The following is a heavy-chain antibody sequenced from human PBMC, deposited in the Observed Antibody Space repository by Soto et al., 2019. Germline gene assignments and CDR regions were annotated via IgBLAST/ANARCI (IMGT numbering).Heavy chain of an antibody. CDR3: ARGKSLEN. CDR1: GYTFTSYD. CDR2: MNPNSGNT. D-gene: IGHD1-1*01. V-gene: IGHV1-8*01. Sequence: QVQLVQSGAEVKKPGASVKVSCKASGYTFTSYDINWVRQATGQGLEWMGWMNPNSGNTGYAQKFPGXVXKTRDTSRTTAYMELSSLRSEDTAVYYCARGKSLENWGQGTLVTVSS. J-gene: IGHJ4*02.